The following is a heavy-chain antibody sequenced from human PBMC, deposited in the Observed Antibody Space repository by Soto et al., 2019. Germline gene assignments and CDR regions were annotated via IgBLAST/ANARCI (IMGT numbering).Heavy chain of an antibody. Sequence: HLGGSLRLSCAASGFTFSSYAMSWVRQAPGKGLEWVSAISGSGGSTYYADSVKGRFTISRDNSKNTLYLQMNSLRAEDTAVYYCAKARTLDTPFDPWGQGTLVTVSS. V-gene: IGHV3-23*01. CDR2: ISGSGGST. CDR3: AKARTLDTPFDP. J-gene: IGHJ5*02. D-gene: IGHD2-15*01. CDR1: GFTFSSYA.